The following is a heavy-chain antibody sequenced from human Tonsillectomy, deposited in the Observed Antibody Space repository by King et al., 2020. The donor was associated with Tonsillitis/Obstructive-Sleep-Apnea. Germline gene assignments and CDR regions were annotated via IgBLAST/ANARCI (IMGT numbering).Heavy chain of an antibody. D-gene: IGHD2-2*01. V-gene: IGHV2-5*02. Sequence: TLKESGPTLVKPTQTLTLTCTFSGFSLSTSGVGVGWIRQPPGKALEWLALIYWDDDQRYSPSLKSRLTITKDTSKNQVVLTMTNMDPVDTATYYCALWGYCISTTCFGLGPGDAFDIGGQGTMVTVSS. CDR2: IYWDDDQ. CDR3: ALWGYCISTTCFGLGPGDAFDI. J-gene: IGHJ3*02. CDR1: GFSLSTSGVG.